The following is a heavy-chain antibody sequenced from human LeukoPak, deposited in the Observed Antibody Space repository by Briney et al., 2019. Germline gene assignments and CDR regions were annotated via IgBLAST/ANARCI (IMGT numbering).Heavy chain of an antibody. D-gene: IGHD3-22*01. Sequence: GGSLRLSCAASGFTFSSYAMSWVRQAPGKGLEWVSAISGSGGSTYYADSVKGRFTISRDNSKNTLYLQMNSLRAEDTAVYYCMKKYYYDSSGYYYITAHFDYWGQRALVTVSS. V-gene: IGHV3-23*01. CDR2: ISGSGGST. J-gene: IGHJ4*02. CDR1: GFTFSSYA. CDR3: MKKYYYDSSGYYYITAHFDY.